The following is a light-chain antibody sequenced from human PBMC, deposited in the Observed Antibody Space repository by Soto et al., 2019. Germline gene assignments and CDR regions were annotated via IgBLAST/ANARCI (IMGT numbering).Light chain of an antibody. CDR3: QQYNSYSWT. J-gene: IGKJ1*01. CDR2: DAS. CDR1: QSISSG. V-gene: IGKV1-5*01. Sequence: DIQMTQSPSTLSASVGDRVTITCRASQSISSGLAWYQQKPGKAPKLLIYDASSLESGGPSRFSGSGSGTEFTLTISSLQPDDFATYYYQQYNSYSWTFGQGTKVDIK.